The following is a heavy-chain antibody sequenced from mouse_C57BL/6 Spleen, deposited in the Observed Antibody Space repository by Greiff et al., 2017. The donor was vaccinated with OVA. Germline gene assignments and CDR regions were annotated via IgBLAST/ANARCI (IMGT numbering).Heavy chain of an antibody. D-gene: IGHD2-1*01. CDR3: TRDHGNYAWFAY. J-gene: IGHJ3*01. CDR2: ISSGGDYI. Sequence: EVMLVESGEGLVKPGGSLKLSCAASGFTFSSYAMSWVRQTPEKRLEWVAYISSGGDYIYYADTVKGRFTISRDNARNTLYLQMSSLKSEDTAMYYCTRDHGNYAWFAYWGQGTLVTVSA. CDR1: GFTFSSYA. V-gene: IGHV5-9-1*02.